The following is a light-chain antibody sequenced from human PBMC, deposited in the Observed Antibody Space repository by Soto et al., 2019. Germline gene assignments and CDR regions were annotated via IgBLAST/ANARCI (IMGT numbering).Light chain of an antibody. CDR1: QTISSW. V-gene: IGKV1-5*03. Sequence: DIQMTQSPSTLSGSVGDRVTITCRASQTISSWLAWYQQKQGKAPKXLIYKASTLKSGVPSGFSGSGSGTDFTITISGLEPEDFETYYCQQSSSMPRTFGQGTKVDI. CDR3: QQSSSMPRT. CDR2: KAS. J-gene: IGKJ1*01.